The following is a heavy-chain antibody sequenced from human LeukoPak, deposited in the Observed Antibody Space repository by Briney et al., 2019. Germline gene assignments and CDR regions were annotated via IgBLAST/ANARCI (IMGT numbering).Heavy chain of an antibody. J-gene: IGHJ4*02. V-gene: IGHV3-48*01. CDR1: GFTVSSNY. D-gene: IGHD3-22*01. Sequence: GGSLRLSCAASGFTVSSNYMSWVRQAPGKGLEWVSYISSDSTTIYYADSVKGRFTISRDNAKNSLYLQMNSLRAEDTAVYYCARVLHKRNYDSSVYYGYWGQGSLVTVSS. CDR2: ISSDSTTI. CDR3: ARVLHKRNYDSSVYYGY.